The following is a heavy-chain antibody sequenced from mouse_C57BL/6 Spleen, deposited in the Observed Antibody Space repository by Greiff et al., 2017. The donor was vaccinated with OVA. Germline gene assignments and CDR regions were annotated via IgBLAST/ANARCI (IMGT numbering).Heavy chain of an antibody. J-gene: IGHJ1*03. CDR2: IWSDGST. CDR1: GFSLTSYG. D-gene: IGHD1-1*01. Sequence: QVQLKESGPGLVAPSQRLSITCTVSGFSLTSYGVHWVRQPPGKGLEWLVVIWSDGSTTYNSALKSRLSISKDNSKSQVFLKMNSLQTDDTAMYYCARHKDYGSRGWYFDVWGTGTTVTVSS. CDR3: ARHKDYGSRGWYFDV. V-gene: IGHV2-6-1*01.